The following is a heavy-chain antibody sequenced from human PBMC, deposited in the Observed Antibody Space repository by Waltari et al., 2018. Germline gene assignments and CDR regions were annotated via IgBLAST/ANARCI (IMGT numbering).Heavy chain of an antibody. V-gene: IGHV4-4*02. CDR3: ARDRGRRLYLDT. Sequence: QLQLQESGPGLVKPSGTLSLICAVSGDSMSNNWWSWVRQSPGKGLEWIGQVLGSGRTNYNPSFASRVTISLDTSTYQFALKMTSVTAADTALYYCARDRGRRLYLDTWGPGTLVTVSP. D-gene: IGHD2-15*01. CDR1: GDSMSNNW. CDR2: VLGSGRT. J-gene: IGHJ4*02.